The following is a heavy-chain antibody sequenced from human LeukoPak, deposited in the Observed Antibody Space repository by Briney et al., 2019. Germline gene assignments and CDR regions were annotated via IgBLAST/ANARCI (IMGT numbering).Heavy chain of an antibody. V-gene: IGHV4-61*02. CDR3: ASSIAADYDY. CDR1: GGSISSGSYY. Sequence: SETLSLTCTVSGGSISSGSYYWSWIRQPAGKGLEWIGRIYTSGSTNYNPSLKSRVTISVDTSKNQFSLKLSSVTAADTAVYYCASSIAADYDYWGQGTLVTVSS. D-gene: IGHD6-13*01. CDR2: IYTSGST. J-gene: IGHJ4*02.